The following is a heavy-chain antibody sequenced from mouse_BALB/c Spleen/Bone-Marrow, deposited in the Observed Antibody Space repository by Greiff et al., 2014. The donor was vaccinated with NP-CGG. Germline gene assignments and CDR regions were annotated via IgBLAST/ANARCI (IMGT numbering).Heavy chain of an antibody. CDR1: GYTSTSYW. D-gene: IGHD1-1*01. J-gene: IGHJ4*01. CDR2: INPSNGRT. V-gene: IGHV1S81*02. Sequence: VQLQQSGAELVKPGASVKLSCKASGYTSTSYWMHWVKQRPGQGLEWIGEINPSNGRTNYNEKFKSKATLTVDKSSSTAYMQLSSLTSEDSAVYYCARGGNYYGSIAMDYWGQGTSVTVSS. CDR3: ARGGNYYGSIAMDY.